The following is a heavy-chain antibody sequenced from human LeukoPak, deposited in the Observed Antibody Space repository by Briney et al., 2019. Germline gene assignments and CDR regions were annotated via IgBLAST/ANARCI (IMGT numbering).Heavy chain of an antibody. D-gene: IGHD4-23*01. CDR1: GFTFSDAW. J-gene: IGHJ4*02. CDR3: ATIFGGNSHRLDY. Sequence: GGSLRLSCAVSGFTFSDAWMSWVRQAPGEGLEWIGRIKTKTDGGTADYAAPVKGRFTISRDDSKNTLFLHMNSLKAEDTAVYYCATIFGGNSHRLDYWGQGTLVTVSS. V-gene: IGHV3-15*01. CDR2: IKTKTDGGTA.